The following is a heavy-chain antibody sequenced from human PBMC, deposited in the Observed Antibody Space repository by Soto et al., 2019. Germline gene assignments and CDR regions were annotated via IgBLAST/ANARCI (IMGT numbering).Heavy chain of an antibody. V-gene: IGHV1-18*01. CDR3: ERDPSNRSVRHLYFDF. CDR1: GYTFNRHS. CDR2: ISAYNGDT. D-gene: IGHD6-19*01. J-gene: IGHJ4*02. Sequence: QLVQSGAEVKKPGASVKVSCKTSGYTFNRHSISWVRQAPGQGLEWMGWISAYNGDTNYAQNFQGRVTMTTDRSTSTAYMELTSLRSDDTAVYYCERDPSNRSVRHLYFDFWGQGTRVTVSS.